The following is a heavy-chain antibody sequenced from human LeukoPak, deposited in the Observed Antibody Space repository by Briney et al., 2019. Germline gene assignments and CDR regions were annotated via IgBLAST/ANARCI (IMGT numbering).Heavy chain of an antibody. Sequence: EASVKVSCKASGYTFTSYDINWVRQATGQGLEWMGWMNPNSGNTGYAQKFQGRVTMTRNTSISTAYMELNSLRAEDTAVYYCAKDPRTKHSTVTTYYFDYWGQGTLVTVSS. CDR1: GYTFTSYD. J-gene: IGHJ4*02. CDR3: AKDPRTKHSTVTTYYFDY. CDR2: MNPNSGNT. D-gene: IGHD4-11*01. V-gene: IGHV1-8*01.